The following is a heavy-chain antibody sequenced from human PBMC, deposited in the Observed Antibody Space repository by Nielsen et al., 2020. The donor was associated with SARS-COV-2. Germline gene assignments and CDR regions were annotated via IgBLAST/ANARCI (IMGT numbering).Heavy chain of an antibody. CDR2: INPSGGST. CDR1: GYTFTGYY. CDR3: ARDLMESGSPEYFDL. D-gene: IGHD1-26*01. V-gene: IGHV1-46*01. Sequence: ASVKVSCKASGYTFTGYYMHWVRQAPGQGLEWMGIINPSGGSTSYAQKFQGRVTMTRDTSTSTVYMELSSLISEDTAVYYCARDLMESGSPEYFDLWGRGTLVTVSS. J-gene: IGHJ2*01.